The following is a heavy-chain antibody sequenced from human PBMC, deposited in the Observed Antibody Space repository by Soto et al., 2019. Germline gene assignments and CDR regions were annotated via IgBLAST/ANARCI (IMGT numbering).Heavy chain of an antibody. D-gene: IGHD1-20*01. Sequence: GESLKISCKGSGYSFTSYWISWVRQMPGKGLEWMGRIDPSDSYTNYSPSFQGHVTISAVKSISTAYLQWSSLKASDTAMYYCARRITGTGYYYYGMDVWGQGTTVTVS. V-gene: IGHV5-10-1*01. J-gene: IGHJ6*02. CDR2: IDPSDSYT. CDR3: ARRITGTGYYYYGMDV. CDR1: GYSFTSYW.